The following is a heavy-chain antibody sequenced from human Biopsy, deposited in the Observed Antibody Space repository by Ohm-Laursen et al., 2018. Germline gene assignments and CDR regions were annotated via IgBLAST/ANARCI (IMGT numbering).Heavy chain of an antibody. J-gene: IGHJ6*02. Sequence: SDTLSLTCTVSGGSISSDYWSWIRQTPGKGLEWIGYIYYSGSTNYNPSLKSRVTISVDTSKNQFSLRLNSVTAADTAVYYCARATNSTDWPYYYFYGMGVWGQGTTVTVSS. V-gene: IGHV4-59*07. D-gene: IGHD2/OR15-2a*01. CDR3: ARATNSTDWPYYYFYGMGV. CDR1: GGSISSDY. CDR2: IYYSGST.